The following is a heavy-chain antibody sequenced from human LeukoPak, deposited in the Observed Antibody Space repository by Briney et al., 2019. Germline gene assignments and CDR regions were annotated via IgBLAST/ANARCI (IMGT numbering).Heavy chain of an antibody. CDR1: GGSFGDFY. D-gene: IGHD5-12*01. V-gene: IGHV4-34*01. J-gene: IGHJ4*02. Sequence: PSETLSLTCAVYGGSFGDFYWSWIRQPPGKGLEWIGEVNQSGSTNYRPSLKSRLTISVDTSKNQFSLRLTSVTAADTAVYYCARLQTYSGYEDFDHWGQGTLVTVSS. CDR3: ARLQTYSGYEDFDH. CDR2: VNQSGST.